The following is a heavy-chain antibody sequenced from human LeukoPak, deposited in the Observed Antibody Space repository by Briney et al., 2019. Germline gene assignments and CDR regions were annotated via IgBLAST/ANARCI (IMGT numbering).Heavy chain of an antibody. CDR1: GFTFSSYA. V-gene: IGHV3-23*01. J-gene: IGHJ6*02. CDR2: ISGSGGST. Sequence: PGGSLRLSCAASGFTFSSYAMSWVRQAPGKGLEWVSAISGSGGSTYYADSVKGRFTISRDNSKNTLYLQMNSLRAEDTAVYYCARVLFTPDDYGGYYYYGMDVWGQGTTVTVSS. CDR3: ARVLFTPDDYGGYYYYGMDV. D-gene: IGHD4-23*01.